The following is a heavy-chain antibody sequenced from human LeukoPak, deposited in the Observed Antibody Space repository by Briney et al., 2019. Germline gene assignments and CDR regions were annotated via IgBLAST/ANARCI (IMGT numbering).Heavy chain of an antibody. V-gene: IGHV4-39*07. D-gene: IGHD6-13*01. CDR2: IYYSGST. Sequence: PSETLSLTCTVSGGSISSSSYYWGWIRQPPGKGLEWIGSIYYSGSTYYNPSLKSRVTISVDTSKNQFSLKLSSVTAADTAVYYCARILDSSSSGATWGQGTLVTVSS. J-gene: IGHJ5*02. CDR1: GGSISSSSYY. CDR3: ARILDSSSSGAT.